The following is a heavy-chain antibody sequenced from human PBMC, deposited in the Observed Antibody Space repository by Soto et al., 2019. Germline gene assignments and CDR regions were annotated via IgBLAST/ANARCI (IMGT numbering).Heavy chain of an antibody. J-gene: IGHJ5*02. V-gene: IGHV3-74*01. CDR3: TSDTFGLRDT. Sequence: GGSLRLSCAASGFPFSHYWMHWVRQTPGKGLVWVSRINPAGTITNYADSVEGRFTISRDNADSALFLQMNSLSAEDTAIYYCTSDTFGLRDTWGQGTLVTVSS. D-gene: IGHD3-16*01. CDR2: INPAGTIT. CDR1: GFPFSHYW.